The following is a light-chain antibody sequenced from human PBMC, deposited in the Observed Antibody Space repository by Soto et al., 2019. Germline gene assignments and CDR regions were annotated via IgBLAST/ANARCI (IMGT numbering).Light chain of an antibody. CDR1: QSVSSSY. CDR2: GAS. CDR3: QQYGSSPIT. Sequence: EIVLTQSPGTLSLSPGERATLSCRASQSVSSSYLAWYQQKPGQAPRLLSYGASSRATGIPAMFSGSGSGTDFTLTISRLEPEVFAVYYCQQYGSSPITFGQGTRLDI. J-gene: IGKJ5*01. V-gene: IGKV3-20*01.